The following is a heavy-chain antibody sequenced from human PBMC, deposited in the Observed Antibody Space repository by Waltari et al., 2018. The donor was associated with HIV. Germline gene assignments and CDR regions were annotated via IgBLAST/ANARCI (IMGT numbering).Heavy chain of an antibody. CDR2: INHSGRT. D-gene: IGHD3-22*01. V-gene: IGHV4-34*01. Sequence: QVQLQQWGAGLLKPSETLSLTCAVYGGSFSGSYWSWIRQPPGKGLEWIAEINHSGRTNYNPSLKSRVTVSVDTSKNQFSVKLSSVTAADTAVYYCARGRAYYYDSSVYFDYWGQGTLVTVSS. CDR3: ARGRAYYYDSSVYFDY. CDR1: GGSFSGSY. J-gene: IGHJ4*02.